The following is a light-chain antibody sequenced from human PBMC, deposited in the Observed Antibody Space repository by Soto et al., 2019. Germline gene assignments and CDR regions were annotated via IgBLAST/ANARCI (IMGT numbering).Light chain of an antibody. Sequence: EIVMTQYQPTLSVSPGGRATLCCRASQSISDTLAWYQQKPGQAPRLLIYGASTRAPGFPARFSGSGSGTDFTLTISSLQSEDFAVYYCQQYNNLPWTFGQGAKVDIK. V-gene: IGKV3-15*01. CDR2: GAS. J-gene: IGKJ1*01. CDR1: QSISDT. CDR3: QQYNNLPWT.